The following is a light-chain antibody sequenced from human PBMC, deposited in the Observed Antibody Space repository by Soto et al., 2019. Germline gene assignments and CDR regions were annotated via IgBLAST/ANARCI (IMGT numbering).Light chain of an antibody. CDR2: AAS. V-gene: IGKV1-39*01. Sequence: DIQMTQSPSSLSASVGDRVTITCRASQSIRDYLNWYQQKPGKAPNLLIYAASSLQSGVPSRFSGSGSGTDFTLTISDLQPEDFATYYCQQSYSIPLTFGGGTKVEIK. J-gene: IGKJ4*01. CDR1: QSIRDY. CDR3: QQSYSIPLT.